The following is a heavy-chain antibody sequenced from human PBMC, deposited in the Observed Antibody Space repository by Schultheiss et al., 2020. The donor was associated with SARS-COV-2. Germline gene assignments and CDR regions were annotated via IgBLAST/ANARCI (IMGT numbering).Heavy chain of an antibody. CDR3: ARGGLADRLSS. V-gene: IGHV4-61*05. Sequence: SETLSLTCTVSGGSISSSSYYWGWIRQPPGKGLEWIGYIYYSGSTNYNPSLKSRVTISVDTSKNQFSLKLNSVSAADTAVYYCARGGLADRLSSWGQGTPVTVSS. CDR2: IYYSGST. D-gene: IGHD6-6*01. CDR1: GGSISSSSYY. J-gene: IGHJ4*02.